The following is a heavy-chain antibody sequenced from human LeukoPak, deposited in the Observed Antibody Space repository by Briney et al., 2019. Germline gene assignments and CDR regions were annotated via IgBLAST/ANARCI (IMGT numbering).Heavy chain of an antibody. CDR2: ISGSGGST. CDR3: AKDHRIWETTGGFDY. Sequence: GGSLRLSCAASGYTFSSYAMSWVRQAPGKGLEWVSAISGSGGSTYYADSVKGRFTISRDNSKNTLYLQMNSLRAEDTAVYYCAKDHRIWETTGGFDYWGQGTLVTVSS. J-gene: IGHJ4*02. V-gene: IGHV3-23*01. CDR1: GYTFSSYA. D-gene: IGHD1-14*01.